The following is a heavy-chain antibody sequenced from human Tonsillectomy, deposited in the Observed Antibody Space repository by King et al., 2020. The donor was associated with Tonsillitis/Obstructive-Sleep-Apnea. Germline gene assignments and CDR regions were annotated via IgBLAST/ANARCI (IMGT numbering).Heavy chain of an antibody. V-gene: IGHV1-69*09. CDR1: GGTFSSYA. D-gene: IGHD2-2*01. CDR3: AGPRGNCSSTSCPYYYYYYYMDV. CDR2: IIPILGIA. Sequence: QLVQSGAEVKKPGSSVKVSCKASGGTFSSYAISWVRQAPGQGLEWMGRIIPILGIANYAQKFQGRVTITADKSTSTAYMELSSLRSEDTAVYYCAGPRGNCSSTSCPYYYYYYYMDVWGKGTTVTVSS. J-gene: IGHJ6*03.